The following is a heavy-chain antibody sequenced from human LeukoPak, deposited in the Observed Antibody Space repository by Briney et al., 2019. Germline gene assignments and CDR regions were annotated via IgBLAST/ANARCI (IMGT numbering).Heavy chain of an antibody. CDR2: ISWNSGSI. CDR3: ARAYCSSTSCYTVY. Sequence: SLRLSCAAFGFTFDDYAMHWVRQAPGKGLEGVSGISWNSGSIGYADSVKGRFTISRDNAKNSLYLQMNSLRAEDTALYYCARAYCSSTSCYTVYWGQGTLVTVSS. J-gene: IGHJ4*02. D-gene: IGHD2-2*02. CDR1: GFTFDDYA. V-gene: IGHV3-9*01.